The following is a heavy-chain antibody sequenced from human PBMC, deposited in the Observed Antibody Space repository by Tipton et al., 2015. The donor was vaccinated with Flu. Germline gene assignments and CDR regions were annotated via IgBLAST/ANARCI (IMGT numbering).Heavy chain of an antibody. CDR3: ARVGAVTMVRGLAFDAFDI. CDR1: GASISSESYY. V-gene: IGHV4-39*07. CDR2: IYHSGST. J-gene: IGHJ3*02. Sequence: TLSLTCTVSGASISSESYYWGWIRQPPGKGLEWIGNIYHSGSTNYNPSLKSRVTISLDKSKNQFSLNLSSVTAADTAVYYCARVGAVTMVRGLAFDAFDIWGLGTMGAVPS. D-gene: IGHD3-10*01.